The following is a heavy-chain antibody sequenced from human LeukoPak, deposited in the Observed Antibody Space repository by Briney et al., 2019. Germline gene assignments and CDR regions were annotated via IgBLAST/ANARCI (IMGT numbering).Heavy chain of an antibody. D-gene: IGHD3-16*02. CDR2: ISSSSSYI. V-gene: IGHV3-21*04. CDR1: GFTFSSYS. CDR3: AKGPYDYVWGSYRPETYNWFDP. Sequence: GGSLRLSCAASGFTFSSYSMNWVRQAPGKGLEWVSSISSSSSYIHYADSVKGRFTISRDNAKNSLYLQMNSLRAEDTAVYYCAKGPYDYVWGSYRPETYNWFDPWGQGTLVTVSS. J-gene: IGHJ5*02.